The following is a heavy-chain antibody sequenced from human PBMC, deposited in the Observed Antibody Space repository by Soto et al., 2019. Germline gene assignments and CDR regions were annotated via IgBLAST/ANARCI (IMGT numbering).Heavy chain of an antibody. CDR3: ARDSDIYYGMDV. Sequence: DVQLVESGGGFIQPGESLRLSCAASGFTFSVHSMNWVRRAPGKGLEWVSYISSTSSARYYADSVRGRFTNSRDNAKYSLYLQMNSLTDEDTAVYYCARDSDIYYGMDVWGQGTTVTVSS. CDR1: GFTFSVHS. D-gene: IGHD3-9*01. CDR2: ISSTSSAR. V-gene: IGHV3-48*02. J-gene: IGHJ6*02.